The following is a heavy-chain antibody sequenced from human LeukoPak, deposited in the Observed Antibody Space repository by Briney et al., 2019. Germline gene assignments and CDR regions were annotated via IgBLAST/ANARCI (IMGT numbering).Heavy chain of an antibody. CDR2: ISGSGGST. CDR1: GFTFSSYA. CDR3: ARDHRPHRYYYYYGMDV. V-gene: IGHV3-23*01. J-gene: IGHJ6*02. Sequence: GGSLRLSCAASGFTFSSYAVSWVRQAPGKGLEWVSAISGSGGSTYYADSVKGRFTISRDNSKNTLYLQMNSLRAEDTAVYYCARDHRPHRYYYYYGMDVWGQGTTVTVSS.